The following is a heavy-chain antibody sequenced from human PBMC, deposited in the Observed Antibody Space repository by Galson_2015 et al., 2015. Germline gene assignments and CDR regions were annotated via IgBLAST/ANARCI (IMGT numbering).Heavy chain of an antibody. CDR2: ISVDNGEG. V-gene: IGHV1-18*01. J-gene: IGHJ4*02. D-gene: IGHD2-21*02. CDR1: GYIFTGYG. CDR3: ARDEGYCGGDCYSY. Sequence: SVKVSCKASGYIFTGYGISWVRQAPGQGLEWLGRISVDNGEGKFAQRFQGRVTMTTDTSTSTAYLELTSLRSDDTAVYYCARDEGYCGGDCYSYWGQGTLVTVSS.